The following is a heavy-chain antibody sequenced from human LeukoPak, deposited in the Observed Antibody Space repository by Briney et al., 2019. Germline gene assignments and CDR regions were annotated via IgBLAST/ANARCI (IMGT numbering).Heavy chain of an antibody. CDR2: IYYSGST. Sequence: SETLSLTCTVSGGSISSSSYYWGWIRQPPGKGLEWIGSIYYSGSTYYNPSLKSRVTISVDTSKNQFSLKLSSVTAADTAVYFCAKHYYDSSGFDSWGQGTLVTVSS. J-gene: IGHJ4*02. V-gene: IGHV4-39*01. CDR1: GGSISSSSYY. D-gene: IGHD3-22*01. CDR3: AKHYYDSSGFDS.